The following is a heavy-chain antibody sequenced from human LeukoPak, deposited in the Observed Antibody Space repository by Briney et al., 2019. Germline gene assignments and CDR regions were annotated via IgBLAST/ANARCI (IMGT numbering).Heavy chain of an antibody. D-gene: IGHD1-26*01. CDR2: IYPSGST. CDR3: ARVDRQWEPGTYWFDP. Sequence: KPSETLSLTCTVSGGSISSYYWSWIRQPAGKGLEWIGRIYPSGSTNYNPSLKSRVTMSVDTSKNQFSLKLSSVTAADTAVYYCARVDRQWEPGTYWFDPWGQGTLVTVSS. V-gene: IGHV4-4*07. CDR1: GGSISSYY. J-gene: IGHJ5*02.